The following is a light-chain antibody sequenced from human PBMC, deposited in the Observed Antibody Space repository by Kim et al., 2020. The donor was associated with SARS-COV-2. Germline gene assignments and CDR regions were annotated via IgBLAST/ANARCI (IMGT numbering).Light chain of an antibody. CDR3: HQCSSIPRT. J-gene: IGKJ1*01. CDR2: SAS. CDR1: QSISTY. Sequence: DIQMTQSPSSLSASVGDRVTITCRASQSISTYLNWYHHKSGKAPKLLIYSASTLVSGVPSRFSGSGSGTDFTLTISSLQPEDFATYYCHQCSSIPRTFGQGTTVDIK. V-gene: IGKV1-39*01.